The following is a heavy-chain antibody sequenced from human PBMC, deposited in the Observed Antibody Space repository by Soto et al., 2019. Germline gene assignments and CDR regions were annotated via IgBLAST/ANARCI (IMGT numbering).Heavy chain of an antibody. Sequence: GGSLRLSCAASGFTFSSYSMNWVRQAPGKGLEWVSSISSSSYIYYADSVKGRFTISRDNAKNSLYLQMNSLRAEDTAVYYCARGSGFLEWLGMDVWGKGTTVTVSS. V-gene: IGHV3-21*01. CDR2: ISSSSYI. D-gene: IGHD3-3*01. CDR3: ARGSGFLEWLGMDV. CDR1: GFTFSSYS. J-gene: IGHJ6*04.